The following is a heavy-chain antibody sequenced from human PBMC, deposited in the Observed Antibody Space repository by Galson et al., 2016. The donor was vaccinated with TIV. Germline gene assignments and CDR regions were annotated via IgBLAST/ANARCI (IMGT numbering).Heavy chain of an antibody. J-gene: IGHJ3*02. Sequence: SLRLSCAASGFTVSSNYMTWVRQAPGKGLESVSVTYSGGSTYYIDSVKGRFTISRDTSKNTLYLQMNSLRVEDTAVYYCASPQAAAGIDAFDIWGQGTMVIVSS. V-gene: IGHV3-53*05. CDR2: TYSGGST. CDR1: GFTVSSNY. CDR3: ASPQAAAGIDAFDI. D-gene: IGHD6-13*01.